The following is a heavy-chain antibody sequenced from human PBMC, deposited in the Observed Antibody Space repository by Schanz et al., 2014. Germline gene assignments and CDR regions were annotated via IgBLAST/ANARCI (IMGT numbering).Heavy chain of an antibody. CDR3: AREKGHGYSGLS. V-gene: IGHV1-2*06. CDR2: INPNTSGT. Sequence: QVLLVQSGAEVKQPGASVKVSCKASGYTFTAYFIHWVRQAPGQGLEWMGRINPNTSGTNFAQKFQGRVTMTRDTSITTAYMDLSGLTSDDTAVYYCAREKGHGYSGLSWGQGTLLAVSS. D-gene: IGHD5-12*01. J-gene: IGHJ5*02. CDR1: GYTFTAYF.